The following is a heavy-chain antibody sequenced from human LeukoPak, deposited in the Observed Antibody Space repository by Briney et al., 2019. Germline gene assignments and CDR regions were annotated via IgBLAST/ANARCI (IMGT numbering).Heavy chain of an antibody. CDR2: IYHSEST. CDR3: ARDQDTMVRGVTYNWFDP. J-gene: IGHJ5*02. Sequence: PSETLSLTCIDSAYSISSGYYWGWIRQPPGKGREWSGSIYHSESTYYNPSLKSRVTISVDTSKNQFSLKLSSVTAADTAVYYCARDQDTMVRGVTYNWFDPWGQGTLVTVSS. D-gene: IGHD3-10*01. V-gene: IGHV4-38-2*02. CDR1: AYSISSGYY.